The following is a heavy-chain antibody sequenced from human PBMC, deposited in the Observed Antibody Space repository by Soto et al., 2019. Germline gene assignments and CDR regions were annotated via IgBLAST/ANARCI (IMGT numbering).Heavy chain of an antibody. CDR1: GFTFSSYA. D-gene: IGHD3-9*01. V-gene: IGHV3-64D*06. Sequence: LRLSCSASGFTFSSYAMHWVRQAPGKGLEYVSAISSNGGSTYYADSVKGRFTISRDNSKNTLYLQMSSLRAEDTAVYYCVKGRRYFDCLRNWFDPWGQGTLVTVSS. CDR2: ISSNGGST. J-gene: IGHJ5*02. CDR3: VKGRRYFDCLRNWFDP.